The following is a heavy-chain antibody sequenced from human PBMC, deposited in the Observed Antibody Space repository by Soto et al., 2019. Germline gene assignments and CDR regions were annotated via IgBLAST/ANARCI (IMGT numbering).Heavy chain of an antibody. CDR1: GFTFSTYP. Sequence: EVQVSESGGGLVQPGGSLRLSCATSGFTFSTYPMNWVRQAPGKGLEWVSGISAGGDTTYYADSVKGRFTIFRDNSKNSVSLQMNSLRVEDTAVYYCARRVWGQGTLVTVST. CDR2: ISAGGDTT. CDR3: ARRV. V-gene: IGHV3-23*01. J-gene: IGHJ4*02.